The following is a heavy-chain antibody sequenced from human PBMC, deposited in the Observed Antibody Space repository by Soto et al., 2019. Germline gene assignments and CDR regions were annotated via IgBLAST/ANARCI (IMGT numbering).Heavy chain of an antibody. Sequence: EVQLVESGGGLVQPGGSLRLSCAASGFTFSSYSMNWVRQAPGKGLEWVSYISSSSSTIYYADSVKGRFTISRDNAKNSLYLQMNSLRAEDTAVYYCARDLGSRGPDGDYWGEGTLVTVSS. CDR3: ARDLGSRGPDGDY. D-gene: IGHD3-22*01. CDR2: ISSSSSTI. V-gene: IGHV3-48*01. J-gene: IGHJ4*02. CDR1: GFTFSSYS.